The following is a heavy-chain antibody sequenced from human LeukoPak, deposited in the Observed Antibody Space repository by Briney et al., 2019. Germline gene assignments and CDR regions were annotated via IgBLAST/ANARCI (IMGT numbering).Heavy chain of an antibody. J-gene: IGHJ4*02. CDR2: ITSDGSST. V-gene: IGHV3-74*01. CDR3: TTNQHSRYVGY. D-gene: IGHD6-13*01. CDR1: GFTFSTYW. Sequence: GGSLRLSCAASGFTFSTYWMYWVRQAPGKGLVWVSCITSDGSSTIYAGSVKGRFSISRDNAKNTLYLQMNSLRAEDTAVYYCTTNQHSRYVGYWGQGTLVTVSS.